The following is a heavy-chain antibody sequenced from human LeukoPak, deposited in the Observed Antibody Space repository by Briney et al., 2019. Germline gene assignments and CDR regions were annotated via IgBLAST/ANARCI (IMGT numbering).Heavy chain of an antibody. CDR2: IYSDGDGGST. V-gene: IGHV3-53*01. CDR1: GFTVSSNY. D-gene: IGHD3-9*01. J-gene: IGHJ6*02. CDR3: VRDYTVLTGSAMDV. Sequence: GGSLRLSRAASGFTVSSNYMSWVRQAPGKGLEWVSLIYSDGDGGSTFYADSVKGRFTISRDNSKNALYLQMYSLRADDTAVYYCVRDYTVLTGSAMDVWGQGTTVTVSS.